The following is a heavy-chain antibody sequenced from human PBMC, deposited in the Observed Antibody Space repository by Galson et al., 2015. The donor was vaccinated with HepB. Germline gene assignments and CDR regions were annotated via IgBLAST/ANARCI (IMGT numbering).Heavy chain of an antibody. Sequence: SLRLSCAASGFTFSSYWMHWVRQAPGKGLVWVSRINSDGSSTSYADSVKGRFTISRDNAKNTLYLQMNSLRAEDTAVYYCARGPIHGSGSLEYFQHWGQGTLVTVSS. J-gene: IGHJ1*01. CDR2: INSDGSST. V-gene: IGHV3-74*01. CDR1: GFTFSSYW. D-gene: IGHD3-10*01. CDR3: ARGPIHGSGSLEYFQH.